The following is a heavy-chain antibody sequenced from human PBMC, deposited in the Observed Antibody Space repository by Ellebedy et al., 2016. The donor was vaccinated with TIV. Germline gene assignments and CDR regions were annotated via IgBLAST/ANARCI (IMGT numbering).Heavy chain of an antibody. CDR2: IWYDGSNK. Sequence: GESLKISXAASGFTFSSYGMHWVRQAPGKGLEWVAVIWYDGSNKYYADSVKGRFTISRDNSKNTLYLQMNSLRAEDTAVYYCARGNMVRRVLVWGQGTLVTVSS. CDR3: ARGNMVRRVLV. D-gene: IGHD3-10*01. CDR1: GFTFSSYG. V-gene: IGHV3-33*01. J-gene: IGHJ4*02.